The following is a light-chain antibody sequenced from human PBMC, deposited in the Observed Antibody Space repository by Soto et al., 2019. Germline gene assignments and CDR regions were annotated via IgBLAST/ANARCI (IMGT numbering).Light chain of an antibody. CDR2: GAS. CDR3: QKYDSAPWT. V-gene: IGKV1-27*01. J-gene: IGKJ1*01. Sequence: DIQMTQSPSSLSASVGDRVTITCRASHLISNYLAWYLQTPGKVPKLLIYGASTLKSGVPSRFSGSGYGADFTLTISSLQPEDVGTYYCQKYDSAPWTFGQGTKVDIK. CDR1: HLISNY.